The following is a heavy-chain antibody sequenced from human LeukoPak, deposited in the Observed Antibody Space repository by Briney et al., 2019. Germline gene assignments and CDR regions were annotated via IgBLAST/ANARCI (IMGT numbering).Heavy chain of an antibody. CDR1: GGSISSSNW. V-gene: IGHV4-4*07. Sequence: PSETLSLTCAVSGGSISSSNWWSWIRQPAGKGLEWIGRIYISGSTNYKSSLKSRVTISVDTSKNQFSLKLSSVTAADTAVYYCARLSSSWYQDWYFDLWGRGTLVTVSS. CDR3: ARLSSSWYQDWYFDL. J-gene: IGHJ2*01. CDR2: IYISGST. D-gene: IGHD6-13*01.